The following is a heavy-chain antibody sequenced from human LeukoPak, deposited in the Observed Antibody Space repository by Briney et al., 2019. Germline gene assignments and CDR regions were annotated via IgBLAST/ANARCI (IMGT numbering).Heavy chain of an antibody. Sequence: KPSETLSLTCAVSGYSISNGYYWVWIRQPPGRGLEWIGSLYHSDSAYYNTSLRSRVSMSVDTSKNQFSLKLRSVTAADTAVYYCARRLVVVPPSTFGDAFDIWGQGTMVTVSS. V-gene: IGHV4-38-2*01. J-gene: IGHJ3*02. CDR3: ARRLVVVPPSTFGDAFDI. CDR1: GYSISNGYY. D-gene: IGHD2-2*01. CDR2: LYHSDSA.